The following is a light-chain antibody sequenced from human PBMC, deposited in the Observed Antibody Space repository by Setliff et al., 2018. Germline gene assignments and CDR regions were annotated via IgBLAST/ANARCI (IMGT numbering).Light chain of an antibody. V-gene: IGLV2-14*03. CDR3: SSYTSSSTFV. CDR1: GSYHY. J-gene: IGLJ1*01. CDR2: DVT. Sequence: SVLTQPASVSGTPGQSITISCTGTGSYHYVSWYQQHPGKAPKLIIYDVTDRPSGVSNRFSASKSGNTASLTISGLQPEDEAHYYCSSYTSSSTFVFGTGTKVTVL.